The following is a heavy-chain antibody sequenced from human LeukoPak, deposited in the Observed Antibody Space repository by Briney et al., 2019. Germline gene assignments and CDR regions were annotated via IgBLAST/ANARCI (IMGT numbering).Heavy chain of an antibody. CDR3: AKPGWHRDAFDI. D-gene: IGHD1-14*01. Sequence: SQTLSPTCAVYGGSVSVYYRSSIRQPPGKGLEWIVEINHIGSTNYNPSLKSRVTISVDTPKNQFSLKRSSLTAAHTPLYYCAKPGWHRDAFDILGQGTMVSDSS. CDR1: GGSVSVYY. J-gene: IGHJ3*02. V-gene: IGHV4-34*01. CDR2: INHIGST.